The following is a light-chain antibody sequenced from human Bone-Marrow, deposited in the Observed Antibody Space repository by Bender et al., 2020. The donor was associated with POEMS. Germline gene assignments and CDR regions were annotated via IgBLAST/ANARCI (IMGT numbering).Light chain of an antibody. CDR3: QVWDSDDDHWV. CDR2: DDS. Sequence: SYVLTQPPSVSVAPGQTASITCGGSDIDTLSVHWYQQKTGQAPVLVVYDDSDRPSGIPERFSGSNSGNTATLTIGRVEAGDEADYYCQVWDSDDDHWVFGGGTKLTVL. V-gene: IGLV3-21*02. CDR1: DIDTLS. J-gene: IGLJ3*02.